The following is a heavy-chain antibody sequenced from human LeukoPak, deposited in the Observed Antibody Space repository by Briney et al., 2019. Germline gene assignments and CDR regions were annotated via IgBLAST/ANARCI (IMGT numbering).Heavy chain of an antibody. J-gene: IGHJ4*02. CDR2: INPSGGST. D-gene: IGHD4-11*01. V-gene: IGHV1-46*01. CDR1: GYTFTNYY. Sequence: ASVKVSCKASGYTFTNYYMHWVRQAPGQGLEWMGIINPSGGSTSYAQNFQGRVTMTRDMSTTTVYMELSSLRSEDTAVYYCAKGWLLTTLFDYWGQGTLVTVSS. CDR3: AKGWLLTTLFDY.